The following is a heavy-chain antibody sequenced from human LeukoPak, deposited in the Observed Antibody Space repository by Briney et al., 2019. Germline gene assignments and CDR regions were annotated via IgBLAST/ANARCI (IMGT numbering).Heavy chain of an antibody. Sequence: KPGGSLRLSCAASGFTFSSYSMNWVRQAPGKGLEWVSSISSSSSYIYYADSVKGRFTISRDNAKNSLYLQMNSLRAEDTAVYYCARDLYMIVVATGAFDIWGQGTMVTVSS. V-gene: IGHV3-21*01. CDR2: ISSSSSYI. J-gene: IGHJ3*02. CDR1: GFTFSSYS. CDR3: ARDLYMIVVATGAFDI. D-gene: IGHD3-22*01.